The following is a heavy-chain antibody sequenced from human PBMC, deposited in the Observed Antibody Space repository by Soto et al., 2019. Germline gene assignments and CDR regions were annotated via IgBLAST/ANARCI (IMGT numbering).Heavy chain of an antibody. V-gene: IGHV4-39*01. CDR3: ARSMTTVVTLDY. J-gene: IGHJ4*02. CDR1: GGSVSSGSYY. CDR2: IYYSGST. Sequence: SETLSLTCTVSGGSVSSGSYYWSWIRQPPGKGLEWIGYIYYSGSTYYNPSLKSRVTISVDTSKNQFSLKLSSVTAADTAVYYCARSMTTVVTLDYWGQGTLVTGLL. D-gene: IGHD4-17*01.